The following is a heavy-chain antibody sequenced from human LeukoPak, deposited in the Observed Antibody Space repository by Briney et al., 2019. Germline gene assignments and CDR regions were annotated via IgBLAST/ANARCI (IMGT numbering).Heavy chain of an antibody. CDR2: MSISFNRT. D-gene: IGHD2-2*01. Sequence: GGTLRLSCAASGFTLRSYGMSWVRQAPGKGLEWVSSMSISFNRTYYVDSVKGRFTISGDESKNTLYLQMNSLRAEDTAVYYCAKGVNFVVVPAALDYWGQGTLVTVSS. CDR3: AKGVNFVVVPAALDY. J-gene: IGHJ4*02. CDR1: GFTLRSYG. V-gene: IGHV3-23*01.